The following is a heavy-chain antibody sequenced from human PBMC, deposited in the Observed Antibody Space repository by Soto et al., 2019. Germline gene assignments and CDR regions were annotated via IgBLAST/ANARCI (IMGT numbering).Heavy chain of an antibody. CDR3: ARDLVFGVVKPYYYMDV. D-gene: IGHD3-3*01. CDR2: ISGSGGST. CDR1: VFTFSSYA. J-gene: IGHJ6*03. V-gene: IGHV3-23*01. Sequence: PGGSLRLSCAASVFTFSSYAMSWVRQAPGKGLEWVSAISGSGGSTYYADSVKGRFTISRHNSKNTLYLQMNSLRAEDTAVYYCARDLVFGVVKPYYYMDVWGKGTTVTVSS.